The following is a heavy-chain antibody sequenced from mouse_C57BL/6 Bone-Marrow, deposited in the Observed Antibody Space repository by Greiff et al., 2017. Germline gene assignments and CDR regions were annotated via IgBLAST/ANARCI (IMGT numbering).Heavy chain of an antibody. CDR1: GFTFSSYG. D-gene: IGHD1-1*01. Sequence: EVQLVESGGDLVKPGGSLKLSCAASGFTFSSYGMSWVRQTPDKRLEWVATISSGGSYTYYPDSVKGRFTISRDNAKNTLYLQMSSLKSEDTAMYYCAGRPPPLVAYWYFDVWGKGTTVTVSS. CDR3: AGRPPPLVAYWYFDV. V-gene: IGHV5-6*01. J-gene: IGHJ1*03. CDR2: ISSGGSYT.